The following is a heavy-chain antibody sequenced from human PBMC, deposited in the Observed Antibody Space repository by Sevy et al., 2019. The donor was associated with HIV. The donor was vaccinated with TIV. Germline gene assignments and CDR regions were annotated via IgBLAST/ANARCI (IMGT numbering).Heavy chain of an antibody. D-gene: IGHD1-26*01. CDR2: ISYDGSDK. CDR1: GFNFRIYA. CDR3: ATGRQGATYGY. J-gene: IGHJ4*02. V-gene: IGHV3-30*03. Sequence: GGSLRLSCAASGFNFRIYAMHWVRQAPGKGLEWAAVISYDGSDKFYAESVKSRFTISRDNSKNMVFLQLNSLRGDDTAVYYCATGRQGATYGYWGQGTPVTVSS.